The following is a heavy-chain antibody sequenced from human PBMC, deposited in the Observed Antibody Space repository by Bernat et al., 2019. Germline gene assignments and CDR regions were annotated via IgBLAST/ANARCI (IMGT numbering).Heavy chain of an antibody. J-gene: IGHJ4*02. CDR1: GFTFSSYG. CDR2: ISYDGSNK. D-gene: IGHD3-10*01. CDR3: AKDDPPPGAEFDY. V-gene: IGHV3-30*18. Sequence: QVQLVESEGGVVQPGRSLRLSCAASGFTFSSYGMHWVRQAPGKGLEWVAVISYDGSNKYYADSVKGRFTISRDNSKNTLYLQMNSLRAEDTAVYYCAKDDPPPGAEFDYWGQGTLVTVSS.